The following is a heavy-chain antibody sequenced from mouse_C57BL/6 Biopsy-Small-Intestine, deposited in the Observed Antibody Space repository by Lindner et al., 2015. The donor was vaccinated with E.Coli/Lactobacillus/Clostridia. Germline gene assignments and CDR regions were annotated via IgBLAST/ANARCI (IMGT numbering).Heavy chain of an antibody. J-gene: IGHJ1*01. Sequence: VQLQGSGPELVKPGASVKISCKASGYTITDYYINWVKQRPGQGLEWIGWIYPGSGKTKYSEKFKGKATLTIDTSSSTAYMHLSSLTSEDSAVYFCARGNLWYFDVWGAGTTVTVSS. CDR1: GYTITDYY. V-gene: IGHV1-84*01. CDR2: IYPGSGKT. CDR3: ARGNLWYFDV.